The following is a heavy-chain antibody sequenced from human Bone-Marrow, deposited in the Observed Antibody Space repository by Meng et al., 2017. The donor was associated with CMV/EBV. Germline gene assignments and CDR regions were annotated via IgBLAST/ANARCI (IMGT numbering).Heavy chain of an antibody. CDR3: AKDRGQQLPRGDVDD. CDR2: MSSDGSSI. D-gene: IGHD6-13*01. Sequence: GESLKISCRGSGFIFSSHAVHWVRQAPGGRLEWVAFMSSDGSSIHYAGSVRGRFSTSRDNSKNTLYLQMNSLRAEDTAVYYCAKDRGQQLPRGDVDDWGQGTLVTVSS. V-gene: IGHV3-30*04. CDR1: GFIFSSHA. J-gene: IGHJ4*02.